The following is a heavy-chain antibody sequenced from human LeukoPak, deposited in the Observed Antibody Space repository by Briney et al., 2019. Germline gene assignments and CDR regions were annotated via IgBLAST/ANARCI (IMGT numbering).Heavy chain of an antibody. D-gene: IGHD3-16*01. Sequence: PGGSLRLSCAASGFTFSSYSMNWVRQAPGKGLEWVSSISSSSSYIYYADSVKGRFTISRDSAKNSLYLQMDSLRVEDTALYYCAKDESTGGFAPGYFYGMGVWGQGTTVTVSS. J-gene: IGHJ6*02. CDR3: AKDESTGGFAPGYFYGMGV. CDR2: ISSSSSYI. CDR1: GFTFSSYS. V-gene: IGHV3-21*04.